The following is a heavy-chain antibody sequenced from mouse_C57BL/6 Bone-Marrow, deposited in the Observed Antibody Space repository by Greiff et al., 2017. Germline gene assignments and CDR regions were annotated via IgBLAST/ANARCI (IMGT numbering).Heavy chain of an antibody. J-gene: IGHJ1*03. CDR3: ARHYDPVGWYFEV. V-gene: IGHV14-3*01. CDR2: IDPANGNT. CDR1: GFNIQNTY. Sequence: VHVKQSVAELVRPGASVKLSCTASGFNIQNTYMHWVKQRPEQGLEWIGRIDPANGNTKYAPKFQGKATITADTSSNTAYLQLSSLTSEDTAIYYCARHYDPVGWYFEVWGTGTTVTVSS. D-gene: IGHD2-4*01.